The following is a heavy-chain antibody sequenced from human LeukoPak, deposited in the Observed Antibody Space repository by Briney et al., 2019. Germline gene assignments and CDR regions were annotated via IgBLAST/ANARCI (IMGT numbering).Heavy chain of an antibody. CDR3: ARDLVRGRRKWENNGMDV. D-gene: IGHD1-26*01. Sequence: ASVKVPCKASGYTFTNYGISWVRQAPGQGLEWMGYIIAYNGNTNYAQNFQGRVTMTTDTSTSTAYMELRSLRSDDTAVYYCARDLVRGRRKWENNGMDVWGQGTRVTVSS. V-gene: IGHV1-18*01. CDR2: IIAYNGNT. J-gene: IGHJ6*02. CDR1: GYTFTNYG.